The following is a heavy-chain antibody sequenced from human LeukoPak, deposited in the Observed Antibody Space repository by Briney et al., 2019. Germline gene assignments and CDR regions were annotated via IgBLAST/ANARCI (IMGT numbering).Heavy chain of an antibody. CDR2: ISSSSSYI. Sequence: KPGGSLGLSCAASGFTFSSYSMNWVRQAPGKGLEWVSSISSSSSYIYYADSVKGRFTISRDNAKNSLYLQMNSLRAEDTAVYYCARDLSYYDSSGPTFDYWGQGTLVTVSS. V-gene: IGHV3-21*01. J-gene: IGHJ4*02. CDR1: GFTFSSYS. D-gene: IGHD3-22*01. CDR3: ARDLSYYDSSGPTFDY.